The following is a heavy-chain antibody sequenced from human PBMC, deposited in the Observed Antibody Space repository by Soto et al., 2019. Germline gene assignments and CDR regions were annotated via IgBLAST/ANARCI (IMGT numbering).Heavy chain of an antibody. CDR3: ATYQGTCSRTNCYGAFDI. V-gene: IGHV4-34*01. CDR1: GGSLSGYY. Sequence: PSETLSLTCAVYGGSLSGYYCSWIRQPPGKGLEWIGEIKHSGSPTYNPSLTSRVTISVDTSKNQFSLKLGSVTAADTAVYYCATYQGTCSRTNCYGAFDIWGQGTMVTVSS. D-gene: IGHD2-2*01. J-gene: IGHJ3*02. CDR2: IKHSGSP.